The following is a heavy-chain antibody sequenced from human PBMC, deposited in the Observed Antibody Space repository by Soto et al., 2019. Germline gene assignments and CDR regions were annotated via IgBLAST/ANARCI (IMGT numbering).Heavy chain of an antibody. CDR2: IYSGGST. Sequence: EVQLVESGGGLVQPGGSLRLSCAASGFTVSTKYMSWVRQAPGKGLEWVSVIYSGGSTFYADSVRGRYTISRDNSKNTVNLLMNSLRAEDTAVYDCARDPWAADYWGQGTLVTVSS. V-gene: IGHV3-66*01. J-gene: IGHJ4*02. CDR3: ARDPWAADY. D-gene: IGHD3-16*01. CDR1: GFTVSTKY.